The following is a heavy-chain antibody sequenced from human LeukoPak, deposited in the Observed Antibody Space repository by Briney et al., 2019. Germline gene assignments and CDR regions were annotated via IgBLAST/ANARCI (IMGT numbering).Heavy chain of an antibody. D-gene: IGHD3/OR15-3a*01. CDR3: ASFGRNGMDV. J-gene: IGHJ6*02. CDR2: IYYSGST. CDR1: GGSISSHY. V-gene: IGHV4-59*11. Sequence: SETLSLTCTVSGGSISSHYWSWIRQPPGKGLEWIGYIYYSGSTNYNPSLKSRVTISVNTSKNQFSLKLSSVTAADTAVYYCASFGRNGMDVWGQGTTLTVSS.